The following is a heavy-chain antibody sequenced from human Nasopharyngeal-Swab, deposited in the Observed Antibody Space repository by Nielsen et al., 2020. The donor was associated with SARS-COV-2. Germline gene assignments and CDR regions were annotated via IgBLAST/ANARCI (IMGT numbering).Heavy chain of an antibody. CDR3: ARRLLGYCSSTSCYEFDY. Sequence: SETLSLTCTVSGGSISGYYWSWIRQPPGKGLEWIGEINHSGSTNYNPSLKSRVTISVDTSKNQFSLKLSSVTAADTAVYYCARRLLGYCSSTSCYEFDYWGQGTLVTVSS. J-gene: IGHJ4*02. CDR1: GGSISGYY. D-gene: IGHD2-2*01. V-gene: IGHV4-34*01. CDR2: INHSGST.